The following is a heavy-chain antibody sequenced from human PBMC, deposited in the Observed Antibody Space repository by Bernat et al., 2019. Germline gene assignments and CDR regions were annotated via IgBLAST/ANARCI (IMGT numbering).Heavy chain of an antibody. D-gene: IGHD4-23*01. CDR1: GYSFTSYW. Sequence: EVQLVQSGAEVKKPGESLRISCKGSGYSFTSYWISWVRQLPGKGLAWMGRIDPSDSYTNYSPSFQGHVTISADKSISTAYLQWSSLKASDTAMYYCARQGNSVNWFDPWGQGTLVTVSS. V-gene: IGHV5-10-1*03. CDR3: ARQGNSVNWFDP. J-gene: IGHJ5*02. CDR2: IDPSDSYT.